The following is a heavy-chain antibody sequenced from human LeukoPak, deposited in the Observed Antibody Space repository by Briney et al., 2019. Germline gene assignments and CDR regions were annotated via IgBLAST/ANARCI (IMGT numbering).Heavy chain of an antibody. Sequence: SQTPSLTCTVSGGSISSSYWSWIRKPPGKGLEWMGYIYYSGSTNYNPSLKSRVTISVDTSKNQFSLKLSSVTAADTAVYYCARGNYYDSSGYYLRAFDIWGQGTMVTVSS. V-gene: IGHV4-59*01. J-gene: IGHJ3*02. D-gene: IGHD3-22*01. CDR3: ARGNYYDSSGYYLRAFDI. CDR2: IYYSGST. CDR1: GGSISSSY.